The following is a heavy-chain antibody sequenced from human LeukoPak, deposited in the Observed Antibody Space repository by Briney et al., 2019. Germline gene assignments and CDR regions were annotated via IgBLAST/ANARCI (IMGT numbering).Heavy chain of an antibody. V-gene: IGHV1-69*05. CDR2: IIPIFGTA. D-gene: IGHD3-9*01. Sequence: SVTVSCKASGGTFSSYAISWVRQAPGQGLEWMGRIIPIFGTANYAQKFQGRVTITTDESTSTAYMELSSLRSEDTAVYYCARDSIVYDILTGYPFNRNYFDYWGQGTLVTVSS. CDR1: GGTFSSYA. J-gene: IGHJ4*02. CDR3: ARDSIVYDILTGYPFNRNYFDY.